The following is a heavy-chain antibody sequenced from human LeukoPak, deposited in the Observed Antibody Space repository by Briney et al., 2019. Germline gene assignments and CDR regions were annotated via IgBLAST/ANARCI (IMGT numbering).Heavy chain of an antibody. CDR2: IAWNSGNT. J-gene: IGHJ4*02. Sequence: PGRSLRLSCAASGFTFDNYAMHWIRQAPGKGLEWVSGIAWNSGNTGFADSVKGQFTISRDNAENSLSLQMNSLTPEDTAFYFCAKDMNSYGSGSSYNPWGPFDSWGQGTLVTVSS. D-gene: IGHD3-10*01. V-gene: IGHV3-9*01. CDR1: GFTFDNYA. CDR3: AKDMNSYGSGSSYNPWGPFDS.